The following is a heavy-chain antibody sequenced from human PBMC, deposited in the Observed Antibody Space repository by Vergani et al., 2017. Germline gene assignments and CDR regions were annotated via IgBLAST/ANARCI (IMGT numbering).Heavy chain of an antibody. V-gene: IGHV5-51*01. D-gene: IGHD6-13*01. CDR1: GYSFTSYW. CDR2: IYPGDSDT. J-gene: IGHJ3*02. Sequence: EVQLVQSGAEVKKPGESLRISCKGSGYSFTSYWIGWVRQMPGKGLEWMGIIYPGDSDTRYSPSFQGQVTISADKSISTAYLQWSSLKASDTAMYYCARAKAAAGGNDAFDIWGQGTMVTVSS. CDR3: ARAKAAAGGNDAFDI.